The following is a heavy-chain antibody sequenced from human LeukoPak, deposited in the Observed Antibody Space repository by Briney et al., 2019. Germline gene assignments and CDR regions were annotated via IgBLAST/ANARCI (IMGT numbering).Heavy chain of an antibody. J-gene: IGHJ4*02. Sequence: KPSETLSLTCAVYGGSFSGYYWSWIRQPPGKGLEWIGGINHSGSTNYNPSLKSRVTISVDTSKNQFSLKLSSVTAADTAVYYCASRMMGYGLRPFDYWGQGTLVTVSS. CDR2: INHSGST. D-gene: IGHD2-15*01. V-gene: IGHV4-34*01. CDR1: GGSFSGYY. CDR3: ASRMMGYGLRPFDY.